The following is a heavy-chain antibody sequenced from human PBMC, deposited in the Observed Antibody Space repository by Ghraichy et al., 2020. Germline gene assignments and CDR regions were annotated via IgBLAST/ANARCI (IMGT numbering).Heavy chain of an antibody. V-gene: IGHV3-69-1*01. CDR1: GFTFIDYY. J-gene: IGHJ5*02. CDR3: ARDTAYLVVIPPAAVDNYFEP. CDR2: IGSSGNV. Sequence: GGSLRLSCAASGFTFIDYYMSWIRQAPGKGLEWVSFIGSSGNVKYADSVKGRFIISRDNAKNSLFLQMNSLRVEDTAVYYCARDTAYLVVIPPAAVDNYFEPWGQGTQVTVSS. D-gene: IGHD2-2*01.